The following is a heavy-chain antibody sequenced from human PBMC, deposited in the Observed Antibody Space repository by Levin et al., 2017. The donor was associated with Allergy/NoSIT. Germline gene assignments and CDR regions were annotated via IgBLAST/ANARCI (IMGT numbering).Heavy chain of an antibody. CDR3: ARGGYSSSRFRSGGRYLHQY. V-gene: IGHV4-34*01. J-gene: IGHJ4*02. CDR1: GGSFSGYY. CDR2: INHSGST. Sequence: SQTLSLTCAVYGGSFSGYYWSWIRQPPGKGLEWIGEINHSGSTNYNPSLKSRVTISVETSKNQFSLKLRSVTAAAAALYYCARGGYSSSRFRSGGRYLHQYWGQGTLVTVSS. D-gene: IGHD6-13*01.